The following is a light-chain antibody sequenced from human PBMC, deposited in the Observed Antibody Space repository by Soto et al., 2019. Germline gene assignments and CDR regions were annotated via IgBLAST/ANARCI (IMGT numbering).Light chain of an antibody. CDR3: QQSYSTPFT. V-gene: IGKV1-39*01. CDR2: AAS. J-gene: IGKJ3*01. Sequence: DIQMTQSPSSLSASVGDRVTITCRASQSISSYLNWYQQKPGKAPKLLIYAASSLQSGVPSRFRGSGSGTDFTLTISSLPPEDFATYYWQQSYSTPFTFGPGTKVDIK. CDR1: QSISSY.